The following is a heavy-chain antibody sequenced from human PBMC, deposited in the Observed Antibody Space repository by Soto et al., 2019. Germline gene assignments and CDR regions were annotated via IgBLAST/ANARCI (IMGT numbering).Heavy chain of an antibody. D-gene: IGHD3-10*01. J-gene: IGHJ6*02. CDR2: ISSSSSYI. V-gene: IGHV3-21*01. CDR3: AREPSCVGELESTYSCGMDV. Sequence: PGGSLRLSCSASGFTFSSYSMNWVRHAPWKGLEWVSSISSSSSYIYYADSVKGRFTISRDNAKNSLYLQMNSLRAEDTAVYYCAREPSCVGELESTYSCGMDVWTQGTTVIVSS. CDR1: GFTFSSYS.